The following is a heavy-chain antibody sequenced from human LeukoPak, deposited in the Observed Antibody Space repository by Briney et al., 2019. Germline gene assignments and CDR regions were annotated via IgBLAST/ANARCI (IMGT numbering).Heavy chain of an antibody. CDR2: IIPIFGTA. V-gene: IGHV1-69*13. CDR1: GGTFSSYA. J-gene: IGHJ4*02. D-gene: IGHD2-21*02. CDR3: ARISDCGGDCYTSPFDY. Sequence: SVKVSCKASGGTFSSYAISWVRQAPGQGLEWMGGIIPIFGTANYAQKFQGRVTITADESTSTADLELSSLRSEDTAVYYCARISDCGGDCYTSPFDYWGQGTLVTVSS.